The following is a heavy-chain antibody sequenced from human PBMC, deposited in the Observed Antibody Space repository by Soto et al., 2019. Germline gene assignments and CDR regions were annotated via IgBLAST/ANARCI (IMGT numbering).Heavy chain of an antibody. CDR1: GGTFSSYS. CDR3: ARDGGRHSGGIDY. Sequence: QVQLVQSGAEVKKPGSSVKVSCKASGGTFSSYSINWVRQAPGQGLEWMGEIIPIFGTANYAQKFQGRLTITADESTSTAYMELSSLRSEDTAVYCCARDGGRHSGGIDYWGQGTLVTFSS. J-gene: IGHJ4*02. V-gene: IGHV1-69*01. CDR2: IIPIFGTA. D-gene: IGHD1-26*01.